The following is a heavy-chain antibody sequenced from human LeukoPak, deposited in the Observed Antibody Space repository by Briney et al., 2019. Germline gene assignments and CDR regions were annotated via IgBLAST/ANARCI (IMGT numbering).Heavy chain of an antibody. V-gene: IGHV4-34*11. CDR1: GGSFSGYY. D-gene: IGHD6-13*01. J-gene: IGHJ4*02. Sequence: SETLSLTCAVYGGSFSGYYWGWIRQPPGKGLEWIGSIYHSGSTYYNPSLKSRVTISVDTSKNQFSLNLRSVTAADTAVYYCAREVVAAAGTVDYWGQGTLVTVSS. CDR3: AREVVAAAGTVDY. CDR2: IYHSGST.